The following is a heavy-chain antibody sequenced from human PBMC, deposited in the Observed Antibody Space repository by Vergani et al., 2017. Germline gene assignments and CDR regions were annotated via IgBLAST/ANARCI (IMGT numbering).Heavy chain of an antibody. CDR1: GGSISSSSYY. V-gene: IGHV4-39*07. J-gene: IGHJ4*02. CDR3: ARERDSHCRCCLTPEGRNLDY. Sequence: QLQLQESGPGLVKPSETLSLTCTVSGGSISSSSYYWGWIRQPPGKGLEWIGSIYYSGSTYYNPSLKSRVTISVDTSKNQFSLKLSSVTAADTAVYYCARERDSHCRCCLTPEGRNLDYWGQGTLVTVSS. CDR2: IYYSGST. D-gene: IGHD1-14*01.